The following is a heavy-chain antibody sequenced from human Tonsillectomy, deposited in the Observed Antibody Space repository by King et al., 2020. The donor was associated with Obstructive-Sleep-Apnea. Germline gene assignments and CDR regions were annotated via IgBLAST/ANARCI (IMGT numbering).Heavy chain of an antibody. CDR2: IWYDGTSK. CDR3: AKSPTIAAAVYFDY. CDR1: GFTFSPYN. J-gene: IGHJ4*02. V-gene: IGHV3-33*06. Sequence: VQLVESGGGVVQPGRSLRLSCEASGFTFSPYNMHWVRQAPGKGMEWVAVIWYDGTSKYYADSVKGRFTISRDNSKNTLYLQMNSLRAEDTAMYYCAKSPTIAAAVYFDYWGQGTLVTVSS. D-gene: IGHD6-13*01.